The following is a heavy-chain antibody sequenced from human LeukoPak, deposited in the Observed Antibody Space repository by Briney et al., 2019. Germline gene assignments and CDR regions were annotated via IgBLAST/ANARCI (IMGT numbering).Heavy chain of an antibody. V-gene: IGHV4-34*01. CDR2: INHSGST. CDR3: ARGPRRVAAAGNRPGAFDI. CDR1: GGSFSGYY. Sequence: SQTLSLTCAVYGGSFSGYYWSWIRQPPGPGLEWIGEINHSGSTNYNPSLKSRVTISVDTSKNQFSLKLSSVSAADTAVYYCARGPRRVAAAGNRPGAFDIWGQGTMVTVSS. D-gene: IGHD6-13*01. J-gene: IGHJ3*02.